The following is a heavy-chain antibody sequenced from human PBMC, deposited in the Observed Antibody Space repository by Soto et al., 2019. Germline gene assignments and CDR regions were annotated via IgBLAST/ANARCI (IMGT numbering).Heavy chain of an antibody. J-gene: IGHJ4*02. V-gene: IGHV3-23*01. CDR1: GFTFSSYA. CDR3: AKDGLGAYSYGSYYFDY. D-gene: IGHD5-18*01. CDR2: INTSGGST. Sequence: PGGSLRLSCAASGFTFSSYAMSWVRQAPGKGLEWVSTINTSGGSTYYADSVRGRFTISRGNSKNTLYLQMNSLRAEDTAVYYCAKDGLGAYSYGSYYFDYWGQGTLVTVSS.